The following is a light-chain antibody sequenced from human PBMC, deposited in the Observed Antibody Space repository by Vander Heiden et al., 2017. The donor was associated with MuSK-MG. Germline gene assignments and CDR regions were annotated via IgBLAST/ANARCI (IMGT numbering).Light chain of an antibody. CDR1: KMGDKY. J-gene: IGLJ2*01. Sequence: SYELTQPHSVSVSPGQTASITCSGDKMGDKYACWYQQKPGQSPGLVIYQDSKRPSGIPERFSGSNSANTATLSISGTQAMDEADYYCQAWDSSTGVFGGGTKLTVL. V-gene: IGLV3-1*01. CDR3: QAWDSSTGV. CDR2: QDS.